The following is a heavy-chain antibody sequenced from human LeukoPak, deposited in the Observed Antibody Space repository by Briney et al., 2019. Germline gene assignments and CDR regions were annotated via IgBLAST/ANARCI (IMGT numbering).Heavy chain of an antibody. V-gene: IGHV1-18*01. CDR3: ARDGITMIVVVLDAFDI. CDR2: ISADNGNT. Sequence: ASVKVSCKASVYTFTSYGISWVRQDPGPGLEWMGWISADNGNTNYAQKLQGRVTMTTDTSTSTAYMELRSLRSDDTAVYYCARDGITMIVVVLDAFDIWGQGTMVTLSS. J-gene: IGHJ3*02. D-gene: IGHD3-22*01. CDR1: VYTFTSYG.